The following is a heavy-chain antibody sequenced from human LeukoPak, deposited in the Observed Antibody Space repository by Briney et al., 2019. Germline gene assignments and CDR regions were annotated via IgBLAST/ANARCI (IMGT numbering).Heavy chain of an antibody. Sequence: GASVKVSCKASGYTFTGYYMHWVRQAPGQGLEWMGWISPNSGGTNYAQKFQGRVTMTRDTSISTAYMELSRLRSDDTAVYYCARTLLRFLEWFDYWGQGTLVTVSS. CDR3: ARTLLRFLEWFDY. D-gene: IGHD3-3*01. V-gene: IGHV1-2*02. CDR1: GYTFTGYY. J-gene: IGHJ4*02. CDR2: ISPNSGGT.